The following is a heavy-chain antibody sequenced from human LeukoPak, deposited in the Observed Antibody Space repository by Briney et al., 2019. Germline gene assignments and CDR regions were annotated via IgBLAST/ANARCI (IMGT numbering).Heavy chain of an antibody. CDR3: AKSGRYFDSSGYYYYDY. D-gene: IGHD3-22*01. Sequence: GGSLRLSCAAAGFTFSSYAMSWVRQAPGKGLEWVSSIRGSDHNANYADSVKGRFTISRDNPKSTLFLQMNSLRAEDTAVYYCAKSGRYFDSSGYYYYDYWGQGTLVTVSS. V-gene: IGHV3-23*01. CDR2: IRGSDHNA. J-gene: IGHJ4*02. CDR1: GFTFSSYA.